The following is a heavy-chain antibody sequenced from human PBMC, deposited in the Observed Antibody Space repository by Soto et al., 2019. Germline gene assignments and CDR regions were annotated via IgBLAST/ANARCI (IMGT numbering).Heavy chain of an antibody. J-gene: IGHJ4*02. CDR1: GGSVSSGSYY. CDR2: IYYSGST. Sequence: SETLSLTCTVSGGSVSSGSYYWSWIRQPPGKGLEWIGYIYYSGSTNYNPSLKSRVTISVDTSKNQFSLKLSSVTAADTAVYYCARLIRGYSYGHFDYWGLGTLVTVSS. D-gene: IGHD5-18*01. CDR3: ARLIRGYSYGHFDY. V-gene: IGHV4-61*01.